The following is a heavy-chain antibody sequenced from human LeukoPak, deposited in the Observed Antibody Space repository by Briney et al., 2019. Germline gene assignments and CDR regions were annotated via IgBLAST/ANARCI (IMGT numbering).Heavy chain of an antibody. Sequence: GGSLRLSCAASGFTFSSYNMNWVRQAPGKGLEWVSSISSSSSYIYYADSVKGRFTISRDNAKNSLYLQMNSLRAEDTAVYYCARDREGLLWFGGQGTLVTVSS. CDR1: GFTFSSYN. V-gene: IGHV3-21*01. J-gene: IGHJ4*02. CDR2: ISSSSSYI. CDR3: ARDREGLLWF. D-gene: IGHD3-10*01.